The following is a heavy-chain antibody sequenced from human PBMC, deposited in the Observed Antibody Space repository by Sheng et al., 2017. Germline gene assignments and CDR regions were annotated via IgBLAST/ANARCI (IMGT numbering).Heavy chain of an antibody. Sequence: QLQLQESGPGLVKPSETLSLTCTVSGGSINSSSYYWGWIRQPPGKGLEWIGSIYYSGSTYYNPSLKSRVTISVDTSKNQFSLKLSSVTAADTAVYYCARAPRGYSSGLDYWGQGTLVTVSS. CDR1: GGSINSSSYY. V-gene: IGHV4-39*07. CDR3: ARAPRGYSSGLDY. CDR2: IYYSGST. D-gene: IGHD6-25*01. J-gene: IGHJ4*02.